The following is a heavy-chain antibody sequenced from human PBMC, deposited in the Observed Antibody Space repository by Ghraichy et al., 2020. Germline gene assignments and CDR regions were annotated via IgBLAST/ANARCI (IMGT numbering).Heavy chain of an antibody. CDR3: AREIFGGGCSGGSCYSFWGWFDP. CDR2: IYYSGST. Sequence: ETLSLTCTVSGGSISSYYWSWIRQPPGKGLEWIGYIYYSGSTNYNPSLKSRVTISVDTSKNQFSLKLSSVTAADTAVYYCAREIFGGGCSGGSCYSFWGWFDPWGQGTLVTVSS. V-gene: IGHV4-59*01. J-gene: IGHJ5*02. D-gene: IGHD2-15*01. CDR1: GGSISSYY.